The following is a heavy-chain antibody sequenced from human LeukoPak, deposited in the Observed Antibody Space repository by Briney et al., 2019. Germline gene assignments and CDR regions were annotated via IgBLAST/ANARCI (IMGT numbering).Heavy chain of an antibody. CDR2: INHSGST. Sequence: SETLSLTCAVYGDFFSGYYWSWIRQPPGKGLEWIGEINHSGSTNYNPSLKSRVTISLDTSKNQFSLKLSSVTAADTAVYYCATENGFNDYWGEGTLVTVSS. CDR3: ATENGFNDY. D-gene: IGHD2-8*01. CDR1: GDFFSGYY. V-gene: IGHV4-34*01. J-gene: IGHJ4*02.